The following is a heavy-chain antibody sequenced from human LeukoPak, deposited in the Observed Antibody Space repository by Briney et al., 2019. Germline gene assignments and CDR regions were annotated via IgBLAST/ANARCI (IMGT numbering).Heavy chain of an antibody. Sequence: SETLSHTCTVSGGSISSGSYYWSWIRQPAGKGLEWIGRIYTSGSTNYNPSLKSRVTISVDTSKNQFSLKLSSVTAADTAVYYCASGSYDYWGQGTLATVSS. CDR2: IYTSGST. CDR3: ASGSYDY. D-gene: IGHD1-26*01. J-gene: IGHJ4*02. V-gene: IGHV4-61*02. CDR1: GGSISSGSYY.